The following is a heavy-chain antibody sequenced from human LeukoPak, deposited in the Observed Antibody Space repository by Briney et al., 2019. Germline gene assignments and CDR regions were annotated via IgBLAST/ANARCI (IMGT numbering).Heavy chain of an antibody. CDR1: GYTFTGFY. Sequence: GASVKVSFKASGYTFTGFYMHWVRQAPGQGLEWMGRINPNSGGTNYAQKFQGRVTMTRDTSISTAYMELSSLRSDDAAVYYCARVVGGNYYGSETDDYWGQGTLVTVSS. V-gene: IGHV1-2*06. CDR2: INPNSGGT. CDR3: ARVVGGNYYGSETDDY. J-gene: IGHJ4*02. D-gene: IGHD3-10*01.